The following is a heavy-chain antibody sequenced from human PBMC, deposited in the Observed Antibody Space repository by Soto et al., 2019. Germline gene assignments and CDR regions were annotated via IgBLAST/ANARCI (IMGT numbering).Heavy chain of an antibody. D-gene: IGHD3-3*01. CDR3: ATPYDFWSGYPPDYYYYGMDV. V-gene: IGHV3-23*01. Sequence: GGSLRLSCAASGFTFSSYAMSWVRQAPGKGLEWVSAISGSGGSTYYADSVKGRFTISRDNSKNTLYLQMNSLRAEDTAVYYCATPYDFWSGYPPDYYYYGMDVWGQGTTVTVSS. CDR1: GFTFSSYA. CDR2: ISGSGGST. J-gene: IGHJ6*02.